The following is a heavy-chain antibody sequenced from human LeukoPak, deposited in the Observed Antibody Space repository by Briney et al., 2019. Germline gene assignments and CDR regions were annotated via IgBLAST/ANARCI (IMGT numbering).Heavy chain of an antibody. CDR3: AKIGGSYYYDSSGYYDYFDY. Sequence: GGSLRLSCAASGFTFSSYGMHWVRQAPGKGLEWVAFMRYDGSNKYYADSVKGRFTISRDNSKNTLYLQMNSLRAEDTAVYYCAKIGGSYYYDSSGYYDYFDYWGQGTLVTVSS. CDR2: MRYDGSNK. J-gene: IGHJ4*02. CDR1: GFTFSSYG. D-gene: IGHD3-22*01. V-gene: IGHV3-30*02.